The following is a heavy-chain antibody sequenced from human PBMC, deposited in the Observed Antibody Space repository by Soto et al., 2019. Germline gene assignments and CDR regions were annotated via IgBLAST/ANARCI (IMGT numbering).Heavy chain of an antibody. CDR3: ARPLYCCAGCTIKPDYFDGLDV. Sequence: PGESLKISCKGSGYSFTNYWISWVRQMAGKGLEWVGIICPGYSNIIYSPSVQGQVTISADMSISTAYLQWSSLKASDTAIYYCARPLYCCAGCTIKPDYFDGLDVWGQGTMVTVSS. CDR2: ICPGYSNI. J-gene: IGHJ3*01. D-gene: IGHD2-21*02. V-gene: IGHV5-51*01. CDR1: GYSFTNYW.